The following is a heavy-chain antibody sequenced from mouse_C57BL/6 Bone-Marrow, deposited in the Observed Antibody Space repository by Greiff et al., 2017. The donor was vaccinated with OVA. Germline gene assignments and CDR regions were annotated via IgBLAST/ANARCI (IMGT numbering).Heavy chain of an antibody. V-gene: IGHV1-19*01. D-gene: IGHD1-1*01. J-gene: IGHJ2*01. CDR1: GYTFTDYY. CDR2: INPYNGGT. CDR3: APTVVANFDY. Sequence: EVQLQQSGPVLVKPGASVKMSCKASGYTFTDYYMNWVQQSHGKSLEWIGVINPYNGGTSYNQKFKGKATLTVDKSSSTAYMELNSLTSEDSAVYYCAPTVVANFDYWGQGTTLTVSS.